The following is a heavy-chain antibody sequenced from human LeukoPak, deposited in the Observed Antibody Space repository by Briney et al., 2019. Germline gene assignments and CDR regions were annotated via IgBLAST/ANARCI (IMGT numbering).Heavy chain of an antibody. CDR2: INPNSGGT. J-gene: IGHJ1*01. CDR1: RYTFTGYY. V-gene: IGHV1-2*02. CDR3: ARAVAAAGTGAECFQH. Sequence: GASVKVSCKASRYTFTGYYIHWVRQAPGQGLEWMGWINPNSGGTNYAQKFQGRVTMTRDTSINTAYMELSRLRSDDTAVYYCARAVAAAGTGAECFQHWGQGTLVTVSS. D-gene: IGHD6-13*01.